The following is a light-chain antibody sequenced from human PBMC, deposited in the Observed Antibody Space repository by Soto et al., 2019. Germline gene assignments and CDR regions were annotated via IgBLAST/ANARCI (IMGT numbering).Light chain of an antibody. Sequence: QSALTQPPSASGSPGQSVTISCTGTSSDIGSYNYVSWYQHHPGKAPKLIIFEVSDRPSGVPDRFSGSKSGNTASLSVSGLQAADEAEYYCSSYAGSKGLVFGGGTKLTFL. CDR1: SSDIGSYNY. CDR2: EVS. CDR3: SSYAGSKGLV. V-gene: IGLV2-8*01. J-gene: IGLJ2*01.